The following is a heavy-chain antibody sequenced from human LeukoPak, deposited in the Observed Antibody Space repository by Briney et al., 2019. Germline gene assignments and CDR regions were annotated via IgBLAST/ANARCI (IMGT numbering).Heavy chain of an antibody. J-gene: IGHJ3*02. V-gene: IGHV4-61*08. Sequence: SETLSLTCTVSGGSISSGGYYWSWIRQHPGKGLEWIGYIYYSGSTNYNPSLKSRVTISVDTSKNQFSLKLSSVTAADTAVYYCARPSYYDQPLDAFDIWGQGTMVTVSS. D-gene: IGHD3-22*01. CDR3: ARPSYYDQPLDAFDI. CDR2: IYYSGST. CDR1: GGSISSGGYY.